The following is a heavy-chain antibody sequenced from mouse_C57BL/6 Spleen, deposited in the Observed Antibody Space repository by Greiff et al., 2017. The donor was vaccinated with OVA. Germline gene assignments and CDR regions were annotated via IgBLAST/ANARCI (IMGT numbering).Heavy chain of an antibody. V-gene: IGHV1-42*01. CDR2: INPSTGGT. Sequence: EVKLQESGPELVKPGASVKISCKASGYSFTGYYMNWVKQSPEKSLEWIGEINPSTGGTTYNQKFKAKATLTVDKSSSTAYMQLKSLTSEDSAVYYCARSGYGSSYDYWGQGTTLTVSS. CDR3: ARSGYGSSYDY. CDR1: GYSFTGYY. J-gene: IGHJ2*01. D-gene: IGHD1-1*01.